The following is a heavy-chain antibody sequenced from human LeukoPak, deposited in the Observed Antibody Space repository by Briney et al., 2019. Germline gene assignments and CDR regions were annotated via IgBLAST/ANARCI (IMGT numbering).Heavy chain of an antibody. J-gene: IGHJ4*02. CDR2: ISYDGSSK. V-gene: IGHV3-30*18. CDR1: GFTFSSYG. D-gene: IGHD1-7*01. CDR3: ANGELWEIDY. Sequence: GGSLRLSCAASGFTFSSYGMHWVRQAPGKGLEWVAVISYDGSSKYYADSVKGRFTISRDNSKNTLYLQMNSLRAEDTAVYYCANGELWEIDYWGQGTLVTVSS.